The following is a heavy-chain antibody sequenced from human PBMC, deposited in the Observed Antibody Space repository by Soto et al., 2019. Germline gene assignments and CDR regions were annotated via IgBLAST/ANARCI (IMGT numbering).Heavy chain of an antibody. Sequence: QVQLQESGPGLAKPSQTLSLTCTVSGGSISSGGYYWSWIRQHPGKGLEWIGYIYYSGSTYYNPSLKSRVTISVDTSKNQFSLKLSSVTAADTAVYYCARDDDSSGYYLNWGQGTLVTVSS. CDR1: GGSISSGGYY. V-gene: IGHV4-31*03. D-gene: IGHD3-22*01. J-gene: IGHJ4*02. CDR3: ARDDDSSGYYLN. CDR2: IYYSGST.